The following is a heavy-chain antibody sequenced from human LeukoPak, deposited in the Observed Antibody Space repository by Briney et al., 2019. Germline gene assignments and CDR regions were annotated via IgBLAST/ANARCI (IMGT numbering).Heavy chain of an antibody. CDR1: GYTFTGNY. D-gene: IGHD4-23*01. V-gene: IGHV1-69*13. CDR3: ARAPNPPSTVAFDY. CDR2: IIPIFGTA. J-gene: IGHJ4*02. Sequence: SVKVSCRASGYTFTGNYMHWVRQAPGQGLEWMGGIIPIFGTANYAQKFQGRVTITADESTSTAYMELSSLRSEDTAVYDCARAPNPPSTVAFDYWGQGTLVTVSS.